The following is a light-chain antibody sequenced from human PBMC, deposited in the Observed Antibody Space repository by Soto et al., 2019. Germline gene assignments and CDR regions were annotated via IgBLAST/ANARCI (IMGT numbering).Light chain of an antibody. CDR2: RNN. J-gene: IGLJ1*01. CDR3: AAWDDSLSAYV. CDR1: SSNIGSFY. Sequence: QSVLTQPPSASGTPGQRVTISCSGSSSNIGSFYVYWYQQLPGTAPKLLIYRNNQRPSGVPDRFSGSKSGTSASLAISGLRSEDEADYYCAAWDDSLSAYVFGTATKVTVL. V-gene: IGLV1-47*01.